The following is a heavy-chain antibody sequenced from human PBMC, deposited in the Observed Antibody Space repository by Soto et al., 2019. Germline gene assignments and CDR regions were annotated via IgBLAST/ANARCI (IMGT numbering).Heavy chain of an antibody. D-gene: IGHD5-12*01. CDR2: IYYSGST. Sequence: QLQLQESGPGLVKPSETLSLTCTVSGGSISSSSYYWGWIRQPPGKGLEWIGSIYYSGSTYYNPSLKSHVTIPVVSSENQVSRKLTSLTAADTAVYSCASAARDGYNLGTFDIWGQGTMVTVSS. V-gene: IGHV4-39*01. CDR1: GGSISSSSYY. J-gene: IGHJ3*02. CDR3: ASAARDGYNLGTFDI.